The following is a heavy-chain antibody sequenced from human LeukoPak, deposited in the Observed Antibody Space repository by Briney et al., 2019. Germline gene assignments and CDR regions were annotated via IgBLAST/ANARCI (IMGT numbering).Heavy chain of an antibody. Sequence: SETLSLTCAVSGGSISSTSYYWGWLRQPPGKGLEWIGSIYYSGSTYYNPSLKSRVTISVDTSQNHFSLKLSSVTAADTAVYYCARPLTSFYYMDVWGKGTTVTVSS. CDR1: GGSISSTSYY. CDR2: IYYSGST. J-gene: IGHJ6*03. D-gene: IGHD2-21*02. V-gene: IGHV4-39*02. CDR3: ARPLTSFYYMDV.